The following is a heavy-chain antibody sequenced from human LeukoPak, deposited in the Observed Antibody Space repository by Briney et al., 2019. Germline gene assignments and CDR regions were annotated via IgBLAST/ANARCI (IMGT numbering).Heavy chain of an antibody. CDR1: GGSISSSSYY. CDR2: IYYSGST. J-gene: IGHJ4*02. Sequence: SETLSLTCTVSGGSISSSSYYWGWIRQPPGKGLEWIGSIYYSGSTYYNPSLKSRVTISVDTSKNQFSLKLSSVTAADTAVYYCARHLAVAPDYWGQGTLVTVSS. CDR3: ARHLAVAPDY. V-gene: IGHV4-39*01. D-gene: IGHD6-19*01.